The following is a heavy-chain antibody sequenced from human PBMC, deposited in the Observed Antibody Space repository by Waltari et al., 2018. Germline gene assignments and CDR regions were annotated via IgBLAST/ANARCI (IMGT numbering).Heavy chain of an antibody. J-gene: IGHJ3*02. CDR1: GFTFSSYG. Sequence: QVQLVESGGGVVQPGRSLRLSCAASGFTFSSYGMHWVRPAPGKGLEWVAVIWYDGSNKYYADSVKGRFTISRDNSKNTLYLQMNSLRAEDTAVYYCAKIPQAPTLDPGDAFDIWGQGTMVTVSS. V-gene: IGHV3-33*06. CDR3: AKIPQAPTLDPGDAFDI. CDR2: IWYDGSNK.